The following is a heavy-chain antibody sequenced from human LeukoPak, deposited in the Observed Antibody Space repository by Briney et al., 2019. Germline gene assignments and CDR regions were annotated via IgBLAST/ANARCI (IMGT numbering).Heavy chain of an antibody. Sequence: ASVKVSCKASGYSFSNYGISWVRQAPGQGLEWMGWISAYNGKTNYAQKFQGRVTMTRDTSISTAYMELSRLRSDDTAVYYCAKDYYGSGSYYNLPWFDPWGQGTLVTVSS. CDR1: GYSFSNYG. CDR3: AKDYYGSGSYYNLPWFDP. V-gene: IGHV1-18*01. CDR2: ISAYNGKT. D-gene: IGHD3-10*01. J-gene: IGHJ5*02.